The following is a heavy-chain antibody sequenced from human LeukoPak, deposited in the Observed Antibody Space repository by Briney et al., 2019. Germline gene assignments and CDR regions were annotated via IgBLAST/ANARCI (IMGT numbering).Heavy chain of an antibody. J-gene: IGHJ6*03. CDR2: ISWDGGST. D-gene: IGHD1-26*01. CDR1: GFTFDDYT. Sequence: GGSLRLSCAASGFTFDDYTMHWVRQAPGKGLEWVSLISWDGGSTYYADSVKGRFTISRDNSKNSLYLQMNSLRTEDTALYYCAKDGVGGRWQRENYYYYYMDVWGKGTTVTVSS. V-gene: IGHV3-43*01. CDR3: AKDGVGGRWQRENYYYYYMDV.